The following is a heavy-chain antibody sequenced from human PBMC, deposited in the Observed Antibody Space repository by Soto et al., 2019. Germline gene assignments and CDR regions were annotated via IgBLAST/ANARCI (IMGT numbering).Heavy chain of an antibody. D-gene: IGHD2-15*01. CDR2: IYSGGLT. J-gene: IGHJ4*02. CDR3: ASSAGFCSGGSCYDY. Sequence: GGSLRLSCAASKLTVGSSYTTWVRQAPGKGLEWVSVIYSGGLTYYADSVKGRFTISRDTSKNTLYLQMNTLRADDTAVYYCASSAGFCSGGSCYDYWGQGTLVTVSS. V-gene: IGHV3-53*01. CDR1: KLTVGSSY.